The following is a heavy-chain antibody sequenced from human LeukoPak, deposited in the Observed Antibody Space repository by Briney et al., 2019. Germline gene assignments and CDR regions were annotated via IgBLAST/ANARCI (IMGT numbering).Heavy chain of an antibody. V-gene: IGHV3-7*02. D-gene: IGHD6-25*01. CDR3: ASQASARFDY. Sequence: GGSLRLSCAASGFIFSNYWMAWVRQAPGKGLEWVAMIHPDGSGKSYVDSVRGRFTISRDNAKNSLFLQMNSLRVEDTAVYYCASQASARFDYWGQGTPVTVSS. J-gene: IGHJ4*02. CDR1: GFIFSNYW. CDR2: IHPDGSGK.